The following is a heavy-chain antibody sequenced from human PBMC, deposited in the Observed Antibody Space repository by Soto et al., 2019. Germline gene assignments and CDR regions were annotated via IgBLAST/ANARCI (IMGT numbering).Heavy chain of an antibody. CDR3: ARVQQLVLEYYFDY. CDR1: GYTFTGYY. J-gene: IGHJ4*02. D-gene: IGHD6-13*01. V-gene: IGHV1-2*02. Sequence: ASVKVSCKASGYTFTGYYMHWVRQAPGQGLEWMGWINPNSGGTNYAQKFQGRVTMTRDTSISTAYMELSRLRSDDTAVYYCARVQQLVLEYYFDYWGQGTLVTVSS. CDR2: INPNSGGT.